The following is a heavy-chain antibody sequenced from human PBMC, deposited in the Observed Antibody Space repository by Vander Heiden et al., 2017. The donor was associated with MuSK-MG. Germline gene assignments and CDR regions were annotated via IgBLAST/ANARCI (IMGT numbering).Heavy chain of an antibody. J-gene: IGHJ4*02. CDR1: GYTLTELS. CDR3: ATAHEEMANITSDY. D-gene: IGHD5-12*01. V-gene: IGHV1-24*01. Sequence: QVQLVQSGAEVKKPGASVKVSCKVSGYTLTELSMHWVRQAPGKGLEWMGGFDPEDGETIYAQKVQGRVTMTEDTSTDTAYRELRRMRSEETAVYYFATAHEEMANITSDYWGQGTMVTVYS. CDR2: FDPEDGET.